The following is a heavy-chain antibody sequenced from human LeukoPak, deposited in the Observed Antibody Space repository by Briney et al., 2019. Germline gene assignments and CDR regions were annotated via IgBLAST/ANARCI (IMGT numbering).Heavy chain of an antibody. CDR2: ISSSGSTI. D-gene: IGHD3-22*01. V-gene: IGHV3-11*01. CDR1: GFTFSDYY. Sequence: GGSLRLSCAASGFTFSDYYMSWIRQAPGKGLEWVSYISSSGSTIYYADSVKGRFTISRDNAKNSLYLQMNSLRAEDTAVYYCARERGVTRPFSRYDSSGFNWFDPWGQGTLVTVSS. CDR3: ARERGVTRPFSRYDSSGFNWFDP. J-gene: IGHJ5*02.